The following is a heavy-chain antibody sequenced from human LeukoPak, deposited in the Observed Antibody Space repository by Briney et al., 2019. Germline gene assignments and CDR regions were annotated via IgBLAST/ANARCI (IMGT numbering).Heavy chain of an antibody. J-gene: IGHJ4*02. Sequence: CLRLSCAPSGLTLSIYTINSVCQTPRKGLGRSSYISSGGTIYYAASVKGRFTISRDNAKNSLYLQLNSLRAEDTALYYCARAKSVVGDNWPDYWGQGTLVTVSS. V-gene: IGHV3-48*03. CDR1: GLTLSIYT. CDR3: ARAKSVVGDNWPDY. D-gene: IGHD1-26*01. CDR2: ISSGGTI.